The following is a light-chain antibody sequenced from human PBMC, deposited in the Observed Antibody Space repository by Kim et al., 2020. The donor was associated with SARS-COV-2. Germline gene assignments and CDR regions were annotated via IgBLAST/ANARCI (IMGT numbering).Light chain of an antibody. Sequence: EIVLTQSPGTLSLSPGERATLSCRASQSISSNSLAWYQHKPGQAPSLLIYGASNRATGIPDRFSGSGSGTDFSLTINRLEPEDFAVYYCQHYGSSPPRATFGQGTKVEIK. CDR3: QHYGSSPPRAT. V-gene: IGKV3-20*01. J-gene: IGKJ1*01. CDR1: QSISSNS. CDR2: GAS.